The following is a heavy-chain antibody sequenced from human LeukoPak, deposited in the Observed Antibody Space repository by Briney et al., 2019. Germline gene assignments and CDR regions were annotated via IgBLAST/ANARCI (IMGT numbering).Heavy chain of an antibody. CDR1: GFVFGHSW. V-gene: IGHV3-7*03. J-gene: IGHJ4*01. CDR3: AKGIYSSGWSYFDY. Sequence: GGSLRLSCEASGFVFGHSWMSWVRQAPGKGLEWVANINLDGSEINYLDSLTGRLTISRDNSKNTLYLQMNSLRAEDTAVYYCAKGIYSSGWSYFDYWGHGTLVTVSS. D-gene: IGHD6-19*01. CDR2: INLDGSEI.